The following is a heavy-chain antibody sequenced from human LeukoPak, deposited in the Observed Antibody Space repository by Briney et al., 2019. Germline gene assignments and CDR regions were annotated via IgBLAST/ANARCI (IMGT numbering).Heavy chain of an antibody. Sequence: GGSLRLSCTVSGFTFSSYWMAWVRQAPGKGLQWVANINQDGSQKYYVDSVKGRFTISGDNAKNSLYLQMNSLRAGDTAVYYCARGSPWPSREHHFDFWGQGTLVTVSS. CDR1: GFTFSSYW. V-gene: IGHV3-7*01. J-gene: IGHJ4*02. CDR3: ARGSPWPSREHHFDF. CDR2: INQDGSQK. D-gene: IGHD1/OR15-1a*01.